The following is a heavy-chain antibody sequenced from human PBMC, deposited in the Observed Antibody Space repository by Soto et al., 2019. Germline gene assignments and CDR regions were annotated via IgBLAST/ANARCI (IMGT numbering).Heavy chain of an antibody. V-gene: IGHV3-7*01. J-gene: IGHJ4*02. Sequence: PWGSLRLSCAASGLSFSNCWMSVVREATGKGLERVANIKHDGSKKYYVDSVKGRFTISRDNAKKSLYLQMNSLRAEDTAANYCARGGGNSGYDYFGYWGQQPMVTVSS. CDR3: ARGGGNSGYDYFGY. CDR1: GLSFSNCW. D-gene: IGHD5-12*01. CDR2: IKHDGSKK.